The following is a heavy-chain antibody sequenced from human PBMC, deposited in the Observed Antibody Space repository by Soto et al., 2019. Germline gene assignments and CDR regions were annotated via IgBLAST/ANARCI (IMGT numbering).Heavy chain of an antibody. CDR1: GFSLSTTGVG. V-gene: IGHV2-5*02. D-gene: IGHD1-20*01. Sequence: QITLKESGPTLVKPTQTLTLTCSFSGFSLSTTGVGVGWILQPPGKALEWLGFAYWDDDNRYSPSLKSRLTITKDTSGNQVVLTMTNMDPVDTATYFCAHRRGGYNWDDAHFDYWGQGTLVTVSS. J-gene: IGHJ4*02. CDR3: AHRRGGYNWDDAHFDY. CDR2: AYWDDDN.